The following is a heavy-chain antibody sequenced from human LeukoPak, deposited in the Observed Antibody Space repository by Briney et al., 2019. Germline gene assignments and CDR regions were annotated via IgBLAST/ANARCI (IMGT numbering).Heavy chain of an antibody. Sequence: PSETLSLTCAVYGGSFSGYYWSWIRQPPGKGLEWIGEINHSGSTNYNPSLKSRVTISVDTSKNQFSLKLSSVTAADTAVYYCARIQSRMRYFDWLLSEYYLDYWGQGTLVTVSS. CDR2: INHSGST. CDR3: ARIQSRMRYFDWLLSEYYLDY. D-gene: IGHD3-9*01. V-gene: IGHV4-34*01. J-gene: IGHJ4*02. CDR1: GGSFSGYY.